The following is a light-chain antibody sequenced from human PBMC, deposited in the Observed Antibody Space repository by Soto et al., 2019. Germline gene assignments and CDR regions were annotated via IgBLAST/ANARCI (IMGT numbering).Light chain of an antibody. CDR2: GVY. CDR3: QQSDKRPPRT. CDR1: QSVSSN. Sequence: EIVMTQSPTILSVSPGERATLSCRASQSVSSNLAWYQQKPGQPPRLLMYGVYTRAPGTPARSSGSGSGTEFTLNISSLQSEDSAVYYCQQSDKRPPRTLAQGPNVHIK. V-gene: IGKV3D-15*01. J-gene: IGKJ1*01.